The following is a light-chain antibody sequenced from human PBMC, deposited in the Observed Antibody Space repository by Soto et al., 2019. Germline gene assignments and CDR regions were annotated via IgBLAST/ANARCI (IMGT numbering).Light chain of an antibody. J-gene: IGKJ5*01. CDR2: GAS. CDR1: QSVRSSY. Sequence: EIVLTQSPGTLSLSPGERATLSCRASQSVRSSYLAWYQHKPGQAPRLLIYGASSRATGIPDRFSGSGSGTDLTLTISRLEPEDFAVYYCQQYGNSPPLTFGQGTRLEIK. CDR3: QQYGNSPPLT. V-gene: IGKV3-20*01.